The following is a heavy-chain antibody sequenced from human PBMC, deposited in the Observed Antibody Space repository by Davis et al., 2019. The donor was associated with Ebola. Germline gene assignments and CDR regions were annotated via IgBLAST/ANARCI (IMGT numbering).Heavy chain of an antibody. CDR2: MFYSGST. CDR1: GASISDGDYY. CDR3: ARQGYYVLYGMDV. Sequence: SETLSLTCSVSGASISDGDYYWSWIRQPPGKGLEWIAYMFYSGSTNYNPSLKSRVTISVDTSKNQFSLKLSSVTAADTAVYYCARQGYYVLYGMDVWGQGTTVTVSS. V-gene: IGHV4-30-4*01. J-gene: IGHJ6*02. D-gene: IGHD3-10*02.